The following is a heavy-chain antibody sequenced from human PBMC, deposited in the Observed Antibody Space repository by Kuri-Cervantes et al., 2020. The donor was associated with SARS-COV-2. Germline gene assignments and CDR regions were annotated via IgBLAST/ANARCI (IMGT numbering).Heavy chain of an antibody. Sequence: GESLKISCAASGFTFSSYAMSWVRQAPGKGLEWVSSIRSRSSYKYYADSVKGRFTISRDNAKNTLYLQMNSLRAEDTAVYYCARDLTLGYCSGGSCYYYYYGMDVWGQGTTVTVSS. CDR1: GFTFSSYA. CDR3: ARDLTLGYCSGGSCYYYYYGMDV. CDR2: IRSRSSYK. V-gene: IGHV3-21*01. J-gene: IGHJ6*02. D-gene: IGHD2-15*01.